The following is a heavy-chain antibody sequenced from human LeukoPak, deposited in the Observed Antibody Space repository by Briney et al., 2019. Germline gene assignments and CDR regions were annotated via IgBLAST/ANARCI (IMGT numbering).Heavy chain of an antibody. J-gene: IGHJ6*03. D-gene: IGHD1-1*01. CDR3: ARQLGATPPHYHYLDV. CDR2: IWYDGSNK. Sequence: GRSLRLSCAASGFTFSNYGMHWVRQAPGKGLEWVALIWYDGSNKYYADSVKGRFTISRDNSQSTVYLQMNSLRAEDTAVYYCARQLGATPPHYHYLDVWGKGTTVTVSS. CDR1: GFTFSNYG. V-gene: IGHV3-33*01.